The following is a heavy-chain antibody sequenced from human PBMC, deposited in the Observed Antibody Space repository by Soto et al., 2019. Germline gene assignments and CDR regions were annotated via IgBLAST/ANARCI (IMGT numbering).Heavy chain of an antibody. CDR3: ATDNGIEGYFEP. CDR1: CFTFRSYS. D-gene: IGHD5-12*01. V-gene: IGHV3-48*02. Sequence: GVSLXLSCAACCFTFRSYSMNLFLQAPGKGLEWVSYISISSRTIYYADSVKGRFTISRDDAKNSLHLQMNSLRDEDTAVYYCATDNGIEGYFEPWGKGTLVTVSS. J-gene: IGHJ5*02. CDR2: ISISSRTI.